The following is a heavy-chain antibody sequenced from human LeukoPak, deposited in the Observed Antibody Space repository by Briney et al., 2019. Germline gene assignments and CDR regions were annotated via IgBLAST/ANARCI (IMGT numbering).Heavy chain of an antibody. V-gene: IGHV1-3*04. D-gene: IGHD3-10*01. CDR1: GYTCTRSA. J-gene: IGHJ6*02. CDR2: TSNYNGNT. Sequence: ASVRVSCKASGYTCTRSALHTVRQAPGQRLEWMGWTSNYNGNTKYSETFQGRVTITRDTSANIVYMELNSLRSQDTGVYYCARDEVDYYGMDVWGQGTTITVSS. CDR3: ARDEVDYYGMDV.